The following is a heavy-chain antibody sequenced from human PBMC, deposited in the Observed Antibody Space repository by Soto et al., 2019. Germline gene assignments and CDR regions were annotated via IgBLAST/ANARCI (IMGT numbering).Heavy chain of an antibody. CDR2: AYYSGTT. CDR3: ARTTAVPNTLRSRYFFDY. D-gene: IGHD4-17*01. J-gene: IGHJ4*02. CDR1: GGSVSDKTYY. V-gene: IGHV4-61*01. Sequence: KTSETLSLTCSVSGGSVSDKTYYWSWIRQPPEKRLEWIGYAYYSGTTNYNPSLKSRVTISVDLSKNRFSLRLSSVTTADTALYYCARTTAVPNTLRSRYFFDYWGQGTLVTVSS.